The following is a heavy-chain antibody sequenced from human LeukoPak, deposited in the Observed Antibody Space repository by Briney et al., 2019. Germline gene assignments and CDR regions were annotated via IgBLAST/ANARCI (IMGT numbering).Heavy chain of an antibody. V-gene: IGHV3-48*03. CDR3: ARGTTYYYDSSGDNWFDP. CDR1: GFTFSSYE. Sequence: PGGSLRLSCAASGFTFSSYEMNWVRQAPGKGLEWVSYISSSGSTIYYADSVKGRFTISRDNAKNSLYLQMNSLRAEDTAVYYCARGTTYYYDSSGDNWFDPWGQGTLVTVSS. CDR2: ISSSGSTI. D-gene: IGHD3-22*01. J-gene: IGHJ5*02.